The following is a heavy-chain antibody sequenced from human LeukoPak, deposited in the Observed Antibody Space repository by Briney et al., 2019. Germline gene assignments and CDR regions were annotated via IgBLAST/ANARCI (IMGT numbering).Heavy chain of an antibody. CDR1: GFTFSSYE. CDR3: ARMHGEIDY. V-gene: IGHV3-48*03. D-gene: IGHD3-10*01. Sequence: GGSLRLSCAASGFTFSSYEMNWVRQAPGKGLEWVSYISSSGSNIYYADSVKGRFTISRDNAKNSLYLQMNSLRAEDTAVYYCARMHGEIDYWGQGTLVTVSS. CDR2: ISSSGSNI. J-gene: IGHJ4*02.